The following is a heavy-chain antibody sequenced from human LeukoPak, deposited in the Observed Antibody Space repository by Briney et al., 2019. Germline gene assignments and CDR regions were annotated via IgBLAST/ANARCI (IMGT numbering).Heavy chain of an antibody. CDR2: ICPVVSDA. CDR1: GYSFTSYC. CDR3: ARQASVPGYYDSSGYHPFDY. D-gene: IGHD3-22*01. J-gene: IGHJ4*02. V-gene: IGHV5-51*01. Sequence: GESLKISCKGSGYSFTSYCIGWVRQMPGKGLEWMGIICPVVSDARYTPSFQGQVTISADKSISTAYLQWSSLKASDTAMYYCARQASVPGYYDSSGYHPFDYWGQGTLVTVSS.